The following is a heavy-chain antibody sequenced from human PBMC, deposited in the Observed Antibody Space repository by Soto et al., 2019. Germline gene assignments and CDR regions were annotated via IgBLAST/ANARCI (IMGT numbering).Heavy chain of an antibody. V-gene: IGHV4-39*01. CDR1: GDSISSTGYY. J-gene: IGHJ5*02. CDR3: ARHTKTYTATMSPLIYH. D-gene: IGHD5-18*01. Sequence: PSETLSLTCTVSGDSISSTGYYWGWIRQPPGKGLEWIGSIYYSGSTYYNPSLKSRVTISVDTSKNQFSLKLSSVTAADAAVYHCARHTKTYTATMSPLIYHWGQGILVTSPQ. CDR2: IYYSGST.